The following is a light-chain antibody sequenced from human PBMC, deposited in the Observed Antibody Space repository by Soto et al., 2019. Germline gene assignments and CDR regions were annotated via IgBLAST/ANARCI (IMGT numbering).Light chain of an antibody. J-gene: IGKJ1*01. CDR2: DAS. CDR1: QGISTY. CDR3: QQYNSYPWT. Sequence: IQLTQSPSFLSASVGDRVTISCRASQGISTYLAWYQQKLGKAPKLLIYDASSLESGVPSRFSGSGSGTEFTLTISSLQPDDFATYYCQQYNSYPWTFGQGTKVDI. V-gene: IGKV1-9*01.